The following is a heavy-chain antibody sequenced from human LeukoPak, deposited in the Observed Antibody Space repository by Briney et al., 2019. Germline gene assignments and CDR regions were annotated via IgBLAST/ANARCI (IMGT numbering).Heavy chain of an antibody. CDR3: AKDAQWEMKDS. CDR1: GFNARTNY. CDR2: IYPGGST. D-gene: IGHD1-26*01. V-gene: IGHV3-53*01. J-gene: IGHJ4*02. Sequence: PGGSLRLSCAASGFNARTNYMSWVRQAPGKGLERVSIIYPGGSTYYADSMKGRFTISRDNSRNTLYLQIHSLTAEDTAIYYCAKDAQWEMKDSWGQGALVTVSS.